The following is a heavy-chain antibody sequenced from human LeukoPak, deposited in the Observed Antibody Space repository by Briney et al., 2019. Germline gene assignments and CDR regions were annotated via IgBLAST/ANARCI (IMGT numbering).Heavy chain of an antibody. D-gene: IGHD3-9*01. CDR3: ARGILTGYYGPYYYYYYMDV. Sequence: SETLSLTCAVYGGSFSGYYWSWIRQPPGKGLEWIGEINHSGSTNYNPSLKSRVTISVDTSKNQFSLKLSSVTAADTAVYYCARGILTGYYGPYYYYYYMDVWGKGTTVTISS. CDR2: INHSGST. CDR1: GGSFSGYY. V-gene: IGHV4-34*01. J-gene: IGHJ6*03.